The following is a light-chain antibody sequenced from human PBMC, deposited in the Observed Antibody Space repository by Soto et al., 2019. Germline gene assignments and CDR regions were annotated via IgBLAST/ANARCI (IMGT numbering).Light chain of an antibody. Sequence: DVVMTQTPLSLSVAPGQPASISCKSSQSLVHSDGKTYLYWYLQKAGQPPQLLGHEVFNRFSGVPDRFSGSGSGTEFTLRISRVEAEDVGVYYCMQSIELPLTFGGGTKVEIK. V-gene: IGKV2D-29*01. CDR2: EVF. J-gene: IGKJ4*01. CDR3: MQSIELPLT. CDR1: QSLVHSDGKTY.